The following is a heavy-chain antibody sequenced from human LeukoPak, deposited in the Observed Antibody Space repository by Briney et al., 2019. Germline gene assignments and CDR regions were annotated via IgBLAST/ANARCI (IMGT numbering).Heavy chain of an antibody. D-gene: IGHD5-18*01. CDR3: ARDLDGYSYGPSYPYYGMDV. CDR2: ISSSGSTI. J-gene: IGHJ6*02. Sequence: GGPLRLSCAASGFTFSDYYMSWIRQAPGKGLEWVSYISSSGSTIYYADSVKGRFTISRDNAKNSLYPQMNSLRAEDTAVYYCARDLDGYSYGPSYPYYGMDVWGQGTTVTVSS. V-gene: IGHV3-11*01. CDR1: GFTFSDYY.